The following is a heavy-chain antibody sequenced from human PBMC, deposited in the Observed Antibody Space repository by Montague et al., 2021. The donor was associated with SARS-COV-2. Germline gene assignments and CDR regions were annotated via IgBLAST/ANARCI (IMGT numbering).Heavy chain of an antibody. D-gene: IGHD3-22*01. CDR3: ARVPDYYDRSGFSDFVRWFDP. Sequence: SETLSLTCAVYGGSFSGYYWSWIRQPPGKGLEWIGEINHSGSINYNPSLKSRVTISVDTSKNQFSLRLSSVTAADTAVYYCARVPDYYDRSGFSDFVRWFDPWGPGTLVTVSS. CDR2: INHSGSI. CDR1: GGSFSGYY. J-gene: IGHJ5*02. V-gene: IGHV4-34*01.